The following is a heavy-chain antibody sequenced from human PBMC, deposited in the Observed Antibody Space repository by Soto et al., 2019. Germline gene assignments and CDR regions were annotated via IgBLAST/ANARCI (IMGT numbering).Heavy chain of an antibody. Sequence: PSVPLSHNCRVAGGSSLNSSVYWGRNQQSPGKGLEWIGSIYYGGSTYYNPSLKSRVTISVDTSKNQFSLKLTSVTAADTAVYYCARPQTGHSGGSQFDPWGQGSLVTVSS. CDR1: GGSSLNSSVY. D-gene: IGHD6-19*01. J-gene: IGHJ5*02. CDR3: ARPQTGHSGGSQFDP. CDR2: IYYGGST. V-gene: IGHV4-39*01.